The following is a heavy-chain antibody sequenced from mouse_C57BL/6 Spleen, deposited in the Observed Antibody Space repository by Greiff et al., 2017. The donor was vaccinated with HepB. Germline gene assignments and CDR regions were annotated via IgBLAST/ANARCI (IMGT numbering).Heavy chain of an antibody. CDR1: GYTFTSYW. CDR3: ARCYYGSSYGSWFAY. CDR2: IHPNSGST. V-gene: IGHV1-64*01. Sequence: QVQLQQPGAELVKPGASVKLSCKASGYTFTSYWMHWVKQRPGQGLEWIGIIHPNSGSTNYNEKFKSKATLTVDKSSSTAYMQLSSLTSEDSAVYYCARCYYGSSYGSWFAYWGQGTLVTVSA. D-gene: IGHD1-1*01. J-gene: IGHJ3*01.